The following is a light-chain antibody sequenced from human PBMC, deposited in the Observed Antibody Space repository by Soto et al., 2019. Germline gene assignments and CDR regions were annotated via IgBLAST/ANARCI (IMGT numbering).Light chain of an antibody. CDR3: LQYHTYPLT. CDR2: AVS. V-gene: IGKV1-16*02. CDR1: QDIINY. J-gene: IGKJ4*01. Sequence: DIQMTQSPSSLSASVGDRVTITCRASQDIINYLAWFQQKPGKAPKSLIYAVSSLQSGVPSKFSGSGSGTDFTLTISNLQPEDFATYYCLQYHTYPLTFGGGTTVEIK.